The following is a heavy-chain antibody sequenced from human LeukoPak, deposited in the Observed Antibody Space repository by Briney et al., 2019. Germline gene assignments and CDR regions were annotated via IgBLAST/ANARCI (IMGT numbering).Heavy chain of an antibody. CDR3: ARLPTYYYGSGSYYQPANYYYYYYGMDV. V-gene: IGHV4-34*01. CDR2: INDSGST. Sequence: SETLSLTCAVYGGSFSVNYWSWIRQPPGKGLEWIGEINDSGSTSYNPSLKSRVTISVDTSKDQFSLKLSSVTAADTAVYYCARLPTYYYGSGSYYQPANYYYYYYGMDVWGQGTTVTVSS. J-gene: IGHJ6*02. CDR1: GGSFSVNY. D-gene: IGHD3-10*01.